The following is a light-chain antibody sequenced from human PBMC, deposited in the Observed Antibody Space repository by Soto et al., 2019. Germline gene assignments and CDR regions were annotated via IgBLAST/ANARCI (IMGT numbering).Light chain of an antibody. CDR3: QQYGRSPWT. V-gene: IGKV3-20*01. CDR1: QRGSSNY. CDR2: RAS. J-gene: IGKJ1*01. Sequence: EIVLTQSPGTVSLSPGERATLSCRASQRGSSNYVAWFQQKTGQAPRLLIHRASERATGIPDRFSGSGSGTDFTLTIIGLEPEDFAVYYCQQYGRSPWTFGQGTKVDFK.